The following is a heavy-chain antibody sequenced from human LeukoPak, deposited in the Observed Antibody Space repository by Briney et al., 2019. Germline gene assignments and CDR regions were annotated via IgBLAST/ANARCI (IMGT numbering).Heavy chain of an antibody. V-gene: IGHV3-23*01. D-gene: IGHD6-6*01. Sequence: PGGSLRLSCAGSGFTFSNYAMNWVRQAPGKGLEWVSSISHSGSLSYADSVKGRFTISRDNSKNTLYLQMNSLRTEDTAVYYCAREEQLVGFYYYMDVWGKGTTVTVSS. CDR2: ISHSGSL. CDR3: AREEQLVGFYYYMDV. CDR1: GFTFSNYA. J-gene: IGHJ6*03.